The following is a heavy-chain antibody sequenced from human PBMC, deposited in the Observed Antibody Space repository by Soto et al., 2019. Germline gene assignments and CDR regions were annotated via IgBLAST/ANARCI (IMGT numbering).Heavy chain of an antibody. D-gene: IGHD6-6*01. CDR1: DYTFTSYG. CDR3: ARDGAFTQPSTRPRLRGMDV. CDR2: INPYNGNT. Sequence: QVQLVQSGAEVKKPGASVKVSCKASDYTFTSYGISWVRQAPGQGLEWMGWINPYNGNTNYAQKLQGRVTMTTDTSTSTDYMELRSLRSDDTAVYYCARDGAFTQPSTRPRLRGMDVWGQRTTVTVS. J-gene: IGHJ6*02. V-gene: IGHV1-18*01.